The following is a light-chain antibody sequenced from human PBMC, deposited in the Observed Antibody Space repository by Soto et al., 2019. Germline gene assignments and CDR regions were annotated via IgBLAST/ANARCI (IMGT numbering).Light chain of an antibody. CDR3: QQYQNLWT. CDR1: QTIYSN. J-gene: IGKJ1*01. Sequence: IVMTQSPATLSVYPGERATLSCRAGQTIYSNVAWYQQRPGQAPRLLIYRASTRATGVPARFSGSGSGTEFTLTISGLQSEDFALYYCQQYQNLWTFGQGTKVEIK. CDR2: RAS. V-gene: IGKV3-15*01.